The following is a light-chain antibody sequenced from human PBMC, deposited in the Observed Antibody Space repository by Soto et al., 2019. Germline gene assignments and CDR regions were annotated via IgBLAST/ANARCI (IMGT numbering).Light chain of an antibody. CDR3: QQYDNLLRT. CDR2: DAS. J-gene: IGKJ2*02. CDR1: QDISNY. Sequence: DIQMTQSPSSLSASVGDRVTITCQASQDISNYLKWYQQKPGKAPKLLIYDASNLETGVPSRFSGSGSGTDFTFTISSLQPEDIATYYCQQYDNLLRTFGQGTKLEIK. V-gene: IGKV1-33*01.